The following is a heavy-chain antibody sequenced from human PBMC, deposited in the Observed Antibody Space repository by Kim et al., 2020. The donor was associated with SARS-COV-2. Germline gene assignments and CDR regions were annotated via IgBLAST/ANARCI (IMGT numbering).Heavy chain of an antibody. CDR3: ARDHLYYDFWSGYGGMDV. V-gene: IGHV3-21*01. J-gene: IGHJ6*02. D-gene: IGHD3-3*01. CDR2: ISSSSSYI. CDR1: GFTFSSYS. Sequence: LSLTCAASGFTFSSYSMNWVRQAPGKGLEWVSSISSSSSYIYYADSVKGRFTISRDNAKNSLYLQMNSLRAEDTAVYYCARDHLYYDFWSGYGGMDVWGQGTTVTVSS.